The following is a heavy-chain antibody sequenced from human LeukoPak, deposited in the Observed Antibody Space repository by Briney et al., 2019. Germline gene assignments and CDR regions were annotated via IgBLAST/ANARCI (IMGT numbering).Heavy chain of an antibody. Sequence: GGSLRLSCAASGFTFGSYWMGWVRQAPGEGLGWVANINQDGSEKYYVDSVKGRFTISRDNAKNSLYLQMNSLRAEDTAVYFCARTYPGIALAGTFDYWGQGTRVTFSS. J-gene: IGHJ4*02. D-gene: IGHD6-19*01. V-gene: IGHV3-7*01. CDR1: GFTFGSYW. CDR2: INQDGSEK. CDR3: ARTYPGIALAGTFDY.